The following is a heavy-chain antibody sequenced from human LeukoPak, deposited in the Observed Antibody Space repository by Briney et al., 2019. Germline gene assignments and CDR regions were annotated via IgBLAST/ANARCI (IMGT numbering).Heavy chain of an antibody. CDR1: GFTFSSYE. V-gene: IGHV3-21*01. CDR3: ARSPYSSSCHDX. J-gene: IGHJ4*02. D-gene: IGHD6-13*01. Sequence: PGGSLRLSCAASGFTFSSYEMNWVRQAPGKGLEWVSSISSSSSYIYYADSVKGRFTISRDNAKNSLYLQMNSLRAEDTAIYYCARSPYSSSCHDXWGQGTLVTVXX. CDR2: ISSSSSYI.